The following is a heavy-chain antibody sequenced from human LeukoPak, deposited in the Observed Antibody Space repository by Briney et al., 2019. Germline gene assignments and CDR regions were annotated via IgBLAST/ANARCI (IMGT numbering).Heavy chain of an antibody. V-gene: IGHV1-2*02. J-gene: IGHJ6*02. CDR3: AKEGSFSGTPGYYYYYGMDV. CDR1: GYTFTGYY. Sequence: ASVKVSCKASGYTFTGYYLHWVRQAPGQGLEWMGWINPNSGDTNYAQKLQGRVTMTTDTSTSTAYMELRSLRSDDTAVYYCAKEGSFSGTPGYYYYYGMDVWGQGTTVTVSS. CDR2: INPNSGDT. D-gene: IGHD3-10*01.